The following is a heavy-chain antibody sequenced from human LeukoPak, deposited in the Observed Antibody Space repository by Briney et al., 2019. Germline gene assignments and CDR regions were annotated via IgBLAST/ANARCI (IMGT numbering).Heavy chain of an antibody. V-gene: IGHV1-69*05. J-gene: IGHJ6*03. CDR1: GGTFSSYA. CDR3: ARDLTRTGSYYYYYMDV. Sequence: SVKVSCKASGGTFSSYAISWVRQAPGQGLGWMGGIIPIFGTANYAQKFQGRVTITTDESTSTAYMELSSLRSEDTAVYYCARDLTRTGSYYYYYMDVWGKGTTVTVSS. D-gene: IGHD7-27*01. CDR2: IIPIFGTA.